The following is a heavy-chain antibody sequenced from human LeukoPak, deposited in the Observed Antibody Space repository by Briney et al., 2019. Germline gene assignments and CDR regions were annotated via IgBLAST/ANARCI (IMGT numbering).Heavy chain of an antibody. Sequence: SETLSLTCTVSGGSISSYYWSWIRQPPGKGLEWIGYIYYSGSTNYNPSLKSRVTISVDTSKNQFSLKPGSVTAADTAVYYCARVDGDSYGSPLYYYYGMDVWGQGTTVTVSS. CDR1: GGSISSYY. J-gene: IGHJ6*02. D-gene: IGHD5-18*01. CDR2: IYYSGST. CDR3: ARVDGDSYGSPLYYYYGMDV. V-gene: IGHV4-59*01.